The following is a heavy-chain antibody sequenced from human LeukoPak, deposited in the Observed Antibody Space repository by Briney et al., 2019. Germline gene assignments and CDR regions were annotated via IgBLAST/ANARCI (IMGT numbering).Heavy chain of an antibody. J-gene: IGHJ4*02. CDR1: GGSFSGYY. V-gene: IGHV4-34*01. CDR3: ARSVAGLGDGLDY. CDR2: INHSGST. D-gene: IGHD6-19*01. Sequence: SETLSLTCAVYGGSFSGYYWSWIRQPPGKGLEWIGEINHSGSTNYNPSLKSRVTISVDTSKNQFSLKLSSVTAADTAVYYCARSVAGLGDGLDYWGQGTLVTVSS.